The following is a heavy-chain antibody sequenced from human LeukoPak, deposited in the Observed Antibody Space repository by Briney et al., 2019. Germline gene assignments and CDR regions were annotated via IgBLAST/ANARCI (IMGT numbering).Heavy chain of an antibody. J-gene: IGHJ5*02. CDR2: INPNSGGT. CDR3: ARGLEVSLRWFDP. D-gene: IGHD3-16*01. V-gene: IGHV1-2*02. CDR1: GYTFTGFY. Sequence: ASVKVSCKASGYTFTGFYMHWVRQAPGQGLEWMGWINPNSGGTNHAQKFQGRVTMTRDTSISTAYMELSRLRSDDTAVYYCARGLEVSLRWFDPWGQGTLVTVSS.